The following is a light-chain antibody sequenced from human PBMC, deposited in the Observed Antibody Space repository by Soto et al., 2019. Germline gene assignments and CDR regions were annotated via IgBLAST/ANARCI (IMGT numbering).Light chain of an antibody. CDR2: EVS. CDR3: SSYTNINTRACV. Sequence: QSVLTQPASVSGSPGQSITISCTGTSSDIGSYDFVSWYQQHPGKAPKFMIYEVSNRPSGVSNRFSGSKSGNTASLTISGLQAEDEAEYYCSSYTNINTRACVFGTGTKLTVL. J-gene: IGLJ1*01. V-gene: IGLV2-14*01. CDR1: SSDIGSYDF.